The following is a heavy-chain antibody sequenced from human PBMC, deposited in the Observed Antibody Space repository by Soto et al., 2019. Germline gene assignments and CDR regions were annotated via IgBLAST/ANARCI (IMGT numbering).Heavy chain of an antibody. CDR3: ARIHSAYYDFWSGPDYYFDY. Sequence: QVTLKESGPVLVKPTETLTLTCTVSGFSLSNARMGVSWIRQPPGKALEWLAHIFSNDEKSYSTSLKSRLTIPKDTSKSQVVLTMTNMDPVDTATYYCARIHSAYYDFWSGPDYYFDYWGQGTLVTVSS. D-gene: IGHD3-3*01. CDR1: GFSLSNARMG. J-gene: IGHJ4*02. CDR2: IFSNDEK. V-gene: IGHV2-26*01.